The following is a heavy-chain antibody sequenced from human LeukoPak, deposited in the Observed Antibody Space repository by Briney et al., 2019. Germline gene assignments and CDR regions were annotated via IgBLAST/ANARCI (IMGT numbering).Heavy chain of an antibody. J-gene: IGHJ4*02. Sequence: RTGGSLRLSCAASGFTFSSYGMHWVRQAPGKGLEWVAVISYDGSNKYYADSVKGRFTISRDNSKNTLYLQMNSLRAEDTAVYYCARVGQQWLVNFDYWGQGTLVTVSS. CDR3: ARVGQQWLVNFDY. CDR2: ISYDGSNK. V-gene: IGHV3-30*03. CDR1: GFTFSSYG. D-gene: IGHD6-19*01.